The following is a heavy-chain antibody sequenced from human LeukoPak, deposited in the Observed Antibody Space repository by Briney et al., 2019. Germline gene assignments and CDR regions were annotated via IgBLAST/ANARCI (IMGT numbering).Heavy chain of an antibody. J-gene: IGHJ4*02. CDR2: INHSGNS. CDR1: GGSFSGYY. V-gene: IGHV4-34*01. Sequence: RASETLSLTCSVYGGSFSGYYWRWIRQPPGKGLEWIGEINHSGNSNYNPSLKSRVTISVDTSKNQFSLKLNSVTAADTGVYYCARGLTHWGQGTLVTVS. CDR3: ARGLTH.